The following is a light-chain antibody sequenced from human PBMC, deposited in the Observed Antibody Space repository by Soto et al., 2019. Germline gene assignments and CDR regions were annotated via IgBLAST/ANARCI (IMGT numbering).Light chain of an antibody. CDR2: GAS. J-gene: IGKJ1*01. Sequence: TQSPATLSVYKGERATLSCRASQSVSSSYLAWYQQKPGQAPRFLIYGASSRATGIPDRFSGSGSGTDFTLTISRLEPEDFAVYYCQQYGSSSWTFGQGTKVDIK. CDR1: QSVSSSY. CDR3: QQYGSSSWT. V-gene: IGKV3-20*01.